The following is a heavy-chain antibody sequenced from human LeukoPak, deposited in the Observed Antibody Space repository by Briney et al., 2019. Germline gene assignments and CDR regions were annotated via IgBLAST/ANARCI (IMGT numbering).Heavy chain of an antibody. D-gene: IGHD1-26*01. Sequence: SETLSLTCTVSGGSISSSSYYWSWIRQPAGKGLEWIGRIYTSGSTSYNPSLKSRVTMSVDTSKNQFSLKLSSVTAADTAVYYCARDYGGIVGAKVRYYYYMGVWGKGTTVTVSS. V-gene: IGHV4-61*02. CDR2: IYTSGST. J-gene: IGHJ6*03. CDR1: GGSISSSSYY. CDR3: ARDYGGIVGAKVRYYYYMGV.